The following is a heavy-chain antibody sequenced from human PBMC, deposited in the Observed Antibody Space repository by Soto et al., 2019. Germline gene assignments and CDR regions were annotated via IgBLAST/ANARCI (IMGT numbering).Heavy chain of an antibody. J-gene: IGHJ4*02. V-gene: IGHV1-2*07. CDR2: INVDSGDT. CDR1: GYTFTTYF. Sequence: QVQLLQSGAELRKPGASVKVSCKTSGYTFTTYFIHWVRQAPGQGLEWLGWINVDSGDTKSADEFKGRVTMTRDTSITTADLELTGLTSDDSAVYYCARGGFSHDSSGSPSDFWGQGTLVTVSS. D-gene: IGHD3-22*01. CDR3: ARGGFSHDSSGSPSDF.